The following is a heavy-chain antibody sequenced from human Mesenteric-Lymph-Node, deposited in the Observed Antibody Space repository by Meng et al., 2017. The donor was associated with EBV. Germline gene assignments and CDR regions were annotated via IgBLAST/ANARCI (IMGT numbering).Heavy chain of an antibody. V-gene: IGHV4-39*07. CDR1: GGSISSSSYY. J-gene: IGHJ4*02. Sequence: QLQLQESGPGLVTPSETLSLTCTVSGGSISSSSYYWGWIRQPPGKGLEWIGSIYYSGSTYYNPSLKSRVTISVDTSKNQFSLTLSSVRAADTAVYYCARAVGYDSSGYFQTFHDYWGQGTLVTVAS. CDR3: ARAVGYDSSGYFQTFHDY. D-gene: IGHD3-22*01. CDR2: IYYSGST.